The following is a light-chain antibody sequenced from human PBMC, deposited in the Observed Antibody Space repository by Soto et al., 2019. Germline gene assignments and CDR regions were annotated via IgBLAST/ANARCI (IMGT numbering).Light chain of an antibody. J-gene: IGKJ3*01. CDR3: LQDYTYPRT. Sequence: AIQMTQSPSSLSASVGDTVTITCRTSQGIRNDLGWYQQKPGKAPKLLIFATSTLQNGVPSRFSGSGFGKDFTLTISGLQPEDFATYYCLQDYTYPRTFGPGTKVDLK. CDR2: ATS. V-gene: IGKV1-6*01. CDR1: QGIRND.